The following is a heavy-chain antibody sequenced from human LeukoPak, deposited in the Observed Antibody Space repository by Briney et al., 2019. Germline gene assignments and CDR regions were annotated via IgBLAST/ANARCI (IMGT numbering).Heavy chain of an antibody. Sequence: GGSPRLSCTASGFTFSDYYMSWIRQTPGKGLEWLSYISTRDNTIQYADSVKGRFTISRDNANNSVFLQMNNLRAEDSAIYYCARGARWAYYFDYWGQGSLVTVSS. CDR2: ISTRDNTI. J-gene: IGHJ4*02. V-gene: IGHV3-11*01. D-gene: IGHD4-23*01. CDR1: GFTFSDYY. CDR3: ARGARWAYYFDY.